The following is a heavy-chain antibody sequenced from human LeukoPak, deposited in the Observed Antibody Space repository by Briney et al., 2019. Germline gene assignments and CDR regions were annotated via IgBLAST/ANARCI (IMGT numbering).Heavy chain of an antibody. Sequence: PGGSLRLSCAASGFIFSSYGMNWVRQAPGKGLEWVSSVSSSGAYTYYTDSVKGRFTVSRDNSKSTLHLQMNSLRAEDTAVYYCAKSIATGRNYFDPWGQGTLVTVSS. CDR2: VSSSGAYT. CDR1: GFIFSSYG. J-gene: IGHJ5*02. CDR3: AKSIATGRNYFDP. V-gene: IGHV3-23*01. D-gene: IGHD3-10*01.